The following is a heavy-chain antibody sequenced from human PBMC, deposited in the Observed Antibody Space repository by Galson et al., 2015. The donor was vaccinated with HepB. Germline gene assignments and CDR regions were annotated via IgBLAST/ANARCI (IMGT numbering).Heavy chain of an antibody. CDR3: ARVPPKRGVTGTTIFDY. J-gene: IGHJ4*02. CDR1: GGSVSSGDYY. D-gene: IGHD1-7*01. CDR2: IYYSGTT. Sequence: SETLSLTCTVSGGSVSSGDYYCNWIRQPPGKGLEWIGFIYYSGTTRHSPSLKGRVTISVDTSKNQFSLKLSSVTAADTAVYYCARVPPKRGVTGTTIFDYWGQGTLVTVSS. V-gene: IGHV4-61*08.